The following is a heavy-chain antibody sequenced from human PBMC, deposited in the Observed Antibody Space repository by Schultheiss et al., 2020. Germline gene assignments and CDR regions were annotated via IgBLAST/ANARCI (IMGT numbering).Heavy chain of an antibody. CDR2: IKCDGSEQ. CDR3: TTDAGIVVPLSYYYYYYGMDV. D-gene: IGHD3-22*01. V-gene: IGHV3-52*02. Sequence: GGSLRLTCAASGFTFSSSWMHWVCQAPEKGQEWVADIKCDGSEQYYADSVKGRFTISRDNSKNTLYLQMNSLRAEDTAVYYCTTDAGIVVPLSYYYYYYGMDVWGEGATVIVFS. CDR1: GFTFSSSW. J-gene: IGHJ6*04.